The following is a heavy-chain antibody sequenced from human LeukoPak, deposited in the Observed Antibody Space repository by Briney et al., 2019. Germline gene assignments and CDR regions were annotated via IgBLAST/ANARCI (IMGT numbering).Heavy chain of an antibody. Sequence: SETLSPTCTVSGGSISSYYWSWIRQPPGKGLEWIGYIYYSGSTNYNPSLKSRVTISVDTSKNQFSLKLSSVTAADTAVYYCAREGGIAVAGMVDWGQGTLVTVSS. CDR2: IYYSGST. V-gene: IGHV4-59*01. CDR3: AREGGIAVAGMVD. CDR1: GGSISSYY. J-gene: IGHJ4*02. D-gene: IGHD6-19*01.